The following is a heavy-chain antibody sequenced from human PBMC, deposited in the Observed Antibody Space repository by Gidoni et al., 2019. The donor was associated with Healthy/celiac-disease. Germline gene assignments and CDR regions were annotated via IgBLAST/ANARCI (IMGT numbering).Heavy chain of an antibody. J-gene: IGHJ4*02. Sequence: EVQLLESGGGLVQLGGSLRLSCAASGFNFSSYAMSWVRQGPGKGLEWVSGISGSGGRTYYADSVKGRFTISRDNSKNTLYLQRHSLRVEDTAVYYCAKGVHSSSDYYFDYWGQGTLVTVSS. CDR1: GFNFSSYA. CDR3: AKGVHSSSDYYFDY. CDR2: ISGSGGRT. V-gene: IGHV3-23*01. D-gene: IGHD6-6*01.